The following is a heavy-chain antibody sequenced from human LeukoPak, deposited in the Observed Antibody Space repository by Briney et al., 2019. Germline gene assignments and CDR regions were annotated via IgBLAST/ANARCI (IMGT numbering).Heavy chain of an antibody. CDR2: INPSGGST. CDR1: GYTLTGYH. D-gene: IGHD3-22*01. Sequence: GASVKVSCKASGYTLTGYHVQWVRQAPGQGLEWMGIINPSGGSTSYAQKFQGRVTMTRDTSTSTVYMEVSSLRSEGTAVYYCARGPNDKANYNWFDPWGQGTLVTVSS. V-gene: IGHV1-46*01. CDR3: ARGPNDKANYNWFDP. J-gene: IGHJ5*02.